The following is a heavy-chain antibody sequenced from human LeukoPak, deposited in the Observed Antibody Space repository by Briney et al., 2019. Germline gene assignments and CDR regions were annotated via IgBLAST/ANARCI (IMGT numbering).Heavy chain of an antibody. CDR2: LSYSGTT. CDR1: GDSISGSY. D-gene: IGHD3-3*01. Sequence: SETLSLTCAVSGDSISGSYWSWIRQPPGKGLEWIGFLSYSGTTSYNPSLKSRVTISVDTSKNQFSLKLSSVTAADTAVYYCARMYYDFWSGYHDAFDIWGQGTMVTVSS. J-gene: IGHJ3*02. CDR3: ARMYYDFWSGYHDAFDI. V-gene: IGHV4-59*01.